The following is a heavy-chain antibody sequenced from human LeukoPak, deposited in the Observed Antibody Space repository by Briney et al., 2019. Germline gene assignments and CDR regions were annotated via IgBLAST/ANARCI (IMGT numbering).Heavy chain of an antibody. CDR3: ARKPHYDFWSGYYHFDY. J-gene: IGHJ4*02. CDR1: GGSISSSSYY. D-gene: IGHD3-3*01. CDR2: IYYSGST. V-gene: IGHV4-39*01. Sequence: NPSETLSLTCTVSGGSISSSSYYWGWIRQPPGKGLEWIGSIYYSGSTYYNPSLKSRVTISVDTSKNQFSLKLSSVTAADTAVYYCARKPHYDFWSGYYHFDYWGQGTLVTVSS.